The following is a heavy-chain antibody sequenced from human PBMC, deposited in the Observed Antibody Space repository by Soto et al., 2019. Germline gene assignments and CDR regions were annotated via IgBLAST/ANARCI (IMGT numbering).Heavy chain of an antibody. CDR2: ISYDGGSK. CDR3: AKDSRRIAVAGPFDY. V-gene: IGHV3-30*18. Sequence: GGSLRLSCAASGFTFSSYGMHWVRQAPGKGLEWVAVISYDGGSKYYADSVKGRFTISRDNSKNTLYLQMNSLRAEDTAVYYCAKDSRRIAVAGPFDYWGQGTLVTVSS. J-gene: IGHJ4*02. CDR1: GFTFSSYG. D-gene: IGHD6-19*01.